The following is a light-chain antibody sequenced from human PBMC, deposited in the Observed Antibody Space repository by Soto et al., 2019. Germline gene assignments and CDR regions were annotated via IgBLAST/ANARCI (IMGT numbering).Light chain of an antibody. CDR3: QQYGSSGT. V-gene: IGKV3-20*01. CDR2: DAS. CDR1: RTVRNNY. Sequence: EFMLTQSPGTLSLSPGERATLSCGASRTVRNNYLAWYQQKPGQAPRLLIYDASSRATGIPDRFSGSGSGTDFTLTISRLEPEDFAVYYCQQYGSSGTFGQGTKVDIK. J-gene: IGKJ1*01.